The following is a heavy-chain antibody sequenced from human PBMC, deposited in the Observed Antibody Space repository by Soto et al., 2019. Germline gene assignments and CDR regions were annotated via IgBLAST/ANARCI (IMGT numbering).Heavy chain of an antibody. D-gene: IGHD1-1*01. V-gene: IGHV4-59*01. CDR1: GGSISSNY. J-gene: IGHJ6*02. CDR2: VYYGGST. CDR3: ARVPAAYNIYYYGMDA. Sequence: LSLTCTVSGGSISSNYWSWIRQPPGTGLEWIGYVYYGGSTNYNPSLKSRVTISLDTSKNQFSLKLSSVTAADTAVYYCARVPAAYNIYYYGMDAWGQGTTVTVSS.